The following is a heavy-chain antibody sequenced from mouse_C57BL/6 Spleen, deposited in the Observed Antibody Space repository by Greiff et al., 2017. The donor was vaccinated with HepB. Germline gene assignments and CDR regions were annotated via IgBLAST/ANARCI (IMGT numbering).Heavy chain of an antibody. CDR1: GYAFSSYW. CDR3: ARGYGSSSAWFAY. CDR2: IYPGDGDT. Sequence: VQLQQSGAELVKPGASVKISCKASGYAFSSYWMNWVKQRPGKGLEWIGQIYPGDGDTNYNGKFKGKATLTADKSSSTAYMQLSSLTSEDSAVYFCARGYGSSSAWFAYWGQGTLVTVSA. V-gene: IGHV1-80*01. D-gene: IGHD1-1*01. J-gene: IGHJ3*01.